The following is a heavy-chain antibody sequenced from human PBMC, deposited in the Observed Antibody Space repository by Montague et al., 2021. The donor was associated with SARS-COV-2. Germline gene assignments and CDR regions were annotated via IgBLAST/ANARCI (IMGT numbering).Heavy chain of an antibody. CDR1: GGSFNDYY. Sequence: SETLSLTCAVYGGSFNDYYWSWIRQAPGKGLEWIGEINHSGSAKYNPYNPSLRSRVTISVDTSKNQFSLKLSSVTAADTAVYYCAKLLWFRGGFDYWGQGTLVTVSS. V-gene: IGHV4-34*01. CDR2: INHSGSA. J-gene: IGHJ4*02. D-gene: IGHD3-10*01. CDR3: AKLLWFRGGFDY.